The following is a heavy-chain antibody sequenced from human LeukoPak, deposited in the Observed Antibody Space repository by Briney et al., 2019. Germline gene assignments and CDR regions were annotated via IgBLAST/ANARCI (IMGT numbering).Heavy chain of an antibody. CDR3: TRGSSYGLPHQF. Sequence: GASVKVSCKASGYVFPGYYIYWVRQARGQGLEWVGWINPKSGDSNYGQRFQGRVIMTRDTSTTTAYMEVSRLASDDTAVYYCTRGSSYGLPHQFWGQGTLVTVSS. CDR1: GYVFPGYY. J-gene: IGHJ4*02. D-gene: IGHD5-18*01. CDR2: INPKSGDS. V-gene: IGHV1-2*02.